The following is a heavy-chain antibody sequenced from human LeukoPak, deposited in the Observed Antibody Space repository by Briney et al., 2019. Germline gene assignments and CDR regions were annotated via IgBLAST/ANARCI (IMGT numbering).Heavy chain of an antibody. D-gene: IGHD6-13*01. CDR1: GLTFSDRS. V-gene: IGHV3-11*01. Sequence: GGSLRLSCAASGLTFSDRSMSWIRQAPGKGLEWVLYISTSGSTIKYADSVKGRFTISRDNAKNSLYLQINSLRVDDTAVYYCASGYDWFDPWGQGTLVTVSS. CDR3: ASGYDWFDP. CDR2: ISTSGSTI. J-gene: IGHJ5*02.